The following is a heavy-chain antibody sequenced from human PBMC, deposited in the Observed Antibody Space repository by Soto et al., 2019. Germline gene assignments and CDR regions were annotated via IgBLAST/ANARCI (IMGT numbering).Heavy chain of an antibody. CDR3: ARVDDSSGYPNFDY. J-gene: IGHJ4*02. CDR2: IYYSGST. D-gene: IGHD3-22*01. V-gene: IGHV4-61*01. Sequence: QVQLQESGPGLVKPSETLSLTCTVSGGSFSSGSYCWSWIRQPPGKGLEWIGYIYYSGSTNYNTSLKRRVTISVDTSKNQFALTRSDVTAADTAVYYCARVDDSSGYPNFDYWGQGTLVTVSS. CDR1: GGSFSSGSYC.